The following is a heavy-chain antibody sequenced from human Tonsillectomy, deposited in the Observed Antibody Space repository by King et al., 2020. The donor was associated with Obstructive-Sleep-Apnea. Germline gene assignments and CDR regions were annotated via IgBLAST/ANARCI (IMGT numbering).Heavy chain of an antibody. V-gene: IGHV4-59*08. CDR2: ISYSGTT. J-gene: IGHJ4*02. D-gene: IGHD1-7*01. CDR3: ATHELELRPFDY. CDR1: GGSISSYF. Sequence: VQLQESGPGLVKPSETLSLTCNVSGGSISSYFWSWIRQPPGKGLEWIGDISYSGTTKYNPILKSRDTISVDTSKNQFSLKLSSVTAADTAVYSCATHELELRPFDYWGQGALVTVSS.